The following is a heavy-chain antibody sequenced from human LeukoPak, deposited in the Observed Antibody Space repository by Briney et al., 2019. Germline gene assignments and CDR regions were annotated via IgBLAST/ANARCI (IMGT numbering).Heavy chain of an antibody. Sequence: GSLRLSCAASGFTFDDYAMHWVRQAPGKGLEWVSLISWDGGRTYYADSVKGRFTIARDNRKNSLYLQMNSLRAEDTALYYCAKDKFDGSGSYYFDYWGQGTLVTVSS. D-gene: IGHD3-10*01. J-gene: IGHJ4*02. CDR2: ISWDGGRT. CDR3: AKDKFDGSGSYYFDY. V-gene: IGHV3-43D*03. CDR1: GFTFDDYA.